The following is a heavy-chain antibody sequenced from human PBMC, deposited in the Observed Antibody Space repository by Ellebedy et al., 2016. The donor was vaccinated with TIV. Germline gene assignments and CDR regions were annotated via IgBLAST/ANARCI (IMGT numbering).Heavy chain of an antibody. CDR2: IKKDESEK. J-gene: IGHJ4*02. CDR3: ARDHVSGWALGF. CDR1: GFTFSNYW. Sequence: GESLKISCVASGFTFSNYWMSWVRQAPGKGLEWVAHIKKDESEKYYVDSVKGRFTISRDNAKNSLYLQMNSLRAEDTAVYYCARDHVSGWALGFWGQGTLVTVSS. V-gene: IGHV3-7*01. D-gene: IGHD6-19*01.